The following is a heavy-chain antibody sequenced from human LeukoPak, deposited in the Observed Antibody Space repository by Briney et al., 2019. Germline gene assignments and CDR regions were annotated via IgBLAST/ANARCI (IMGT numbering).Heavy chain of an antibody. V-gene: IGHV3-21*01. J-gene: IGHJ6*02. D-gene: IGHD3-9*01. Sequence: PGGSLRLSCAASGFTFSSYSMNWVRQAPGKGLEWVSTISSSSSYIYYADSVKGRFTISRDNAKNSLYLQMNSLRAEDTAVYYCAREKTYYDILTGYYVGGDYYYGMDVWGQGTTVTVSS. CDR2: ISSSSSYI. CDR1: GFTFSSYS. CDR3: AREKTYYDILTGYYVGGDYYYGMDV.